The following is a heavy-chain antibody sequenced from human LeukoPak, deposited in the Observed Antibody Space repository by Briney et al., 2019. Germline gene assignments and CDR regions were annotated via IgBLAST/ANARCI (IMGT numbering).Heavy chain of an antibody. D-gene: IGHD3-22*01. CDR1: GFTFSSYA. Sequence: GGSLRLSCAASGFTFSSYAMSWVRQAPGKGLEWVSAISGSGGSTYYADSVKGRFTISRDNSKNTLYLQMNSLRAEDTAVYYCAKPLHYDSSSHGGYWGQGTLVTVSS. J-gene: IGHJ4*02. V-gene: IGHV3-23*01. CDR3: AKPLHYDSSSHGGY. CDR2: ISGSGGST.